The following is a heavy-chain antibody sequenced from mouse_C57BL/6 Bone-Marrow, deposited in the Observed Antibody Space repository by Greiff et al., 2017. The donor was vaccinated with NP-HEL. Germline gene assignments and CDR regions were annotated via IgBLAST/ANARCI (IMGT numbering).Heavy chain of an antibody. Sequence: QVQLQQPGAELVKPGASVKMSCKASGYTFTSYWITWVKQRPGQGLEWIGDIYPGSGSTNYNEKFKSKATLTVDTSSSPAYMQLSSLTSEDSAVYYRARSPNGDEDYCDYGGQGTSLTVTA. J-gene: IGHJ2*03. V-gene: IGHV1-55*01. D-gene: IGHD4-1*01. CDR1: GYTFTSYW. CDR3: ARSPNGDEDYCDY. CDR2: IYPGSGST.